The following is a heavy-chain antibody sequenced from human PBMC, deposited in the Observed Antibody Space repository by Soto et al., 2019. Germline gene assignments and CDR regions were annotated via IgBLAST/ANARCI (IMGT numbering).Heavy chain of an antibody. CDR3: ASGGASTYYFDY. CDR1: GDSVSSNSAA. D-gene: IGHD1-26*01. CDR2: TYYRSKWYH. Sequence: KQSQTLSLTCAISGDSVSSNSAAWNWIRQSPSRGLEWLGRTYYRSKWYHDYAVSVKSRITINPDSSKNQFSLQLNSVTPEGTAVYYCASGGASTYYFDYWGQGTLVTVSS. V-gene: IGHV6-1*01. J-gene: IGHJ4*02.